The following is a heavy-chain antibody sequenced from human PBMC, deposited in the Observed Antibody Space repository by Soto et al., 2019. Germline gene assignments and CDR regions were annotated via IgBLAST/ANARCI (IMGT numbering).Heavy chain of an antibody. CDR1: EFTFSSFA. Sequence: EVQLLESGGGLVLPGGSLRLSCAASEFTFSSFAMSWVRQAPGKGLEWVSAISGSGGSTYYAVSVKGRFTISRDKSKNALSLQLNSRRAEDTDVYSCAQDKQATWGSSDYWGQGTLVTVSS. V-gene: IGHV3-23*01. D-gene: IGHD7-27*01. CDR3: AQDKQATWGSSDY. CDR2: ISGSGGST. J-gene: IGHJ4*02.